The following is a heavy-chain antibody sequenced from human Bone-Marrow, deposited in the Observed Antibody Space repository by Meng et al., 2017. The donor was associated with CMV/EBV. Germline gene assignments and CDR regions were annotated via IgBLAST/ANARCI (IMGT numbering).Heavy chain of an antibody. CDR2: TNYKSKWYN. CDR3: ARDPNTPGTYQFDR. D-gene: IGHD1-7*01. CDR1: VSINSAA. V-gene: IGHV6-1*01. J-gene: IGHJ5*02. Sequence: VSINSAAWNWIRQSPSRGLEWLGRTNYKSKWYNDYAVSVKSRISINLETSKNEFSLQLNTVTPEDTAVYYCARDPNTPGTYQFDRWGQGTVVTVSS.